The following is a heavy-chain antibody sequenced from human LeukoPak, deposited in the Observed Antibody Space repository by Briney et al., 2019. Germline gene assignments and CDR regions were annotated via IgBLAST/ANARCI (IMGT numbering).Heavy chain of an antibody. D-gene: IGHD7-27*01. CDR1: GFTFSSYS. J-gene: IGHJ5*02. V-gene: IGHV3-21*01. CDR2: ISSSGSYI. Sequence: GGSLRLSCAASGFTFSSYSMNWVRQAPGKGLEWVSSISSSGSYIYYADSVKGRFTISRDNAKNSLYLQMNSLRAEDTAVYYCARDTPGVSPPSPTWGQGTLVTVSS. CDR3: ARDTPGVSPPSPT.